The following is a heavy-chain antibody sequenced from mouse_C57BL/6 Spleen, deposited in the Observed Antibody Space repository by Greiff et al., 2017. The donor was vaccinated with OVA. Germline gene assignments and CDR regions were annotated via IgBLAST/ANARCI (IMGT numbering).Heavy chain of an antibody. J-gene: IGHJ1*03. CDR2: IWSGGST. D-gene: IGHD4-1*01. Sequence: QVQLKESGPGLVQPSQSLSITCTVSGFSLTSYGVHWVRQSPGKGLEWLGVIWSGGSTDYNAAFISRLSISKDNSKSQVFFKMNSLQADDTAIYYCARKSDWDNWYFDVWGTGTTVTVSS. CDR3: ARKSDWDNWYFDV. V-gene: IGHV2-2*01. CDR1: GFSLTSYG.